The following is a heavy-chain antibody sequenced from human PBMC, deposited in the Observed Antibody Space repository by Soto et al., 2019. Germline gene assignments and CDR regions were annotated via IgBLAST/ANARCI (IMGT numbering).Heavy chain of an antibody. D-gene: IGHD3-10*01. CDR3: ARDQRLYGSGSYPGNWFDP. CDR1: GFTFSSYG. Sequence: GGSLRLSCAASGFTFSSYGMHWVRQAPGKGLEWVAVIWYDGSNKYYADSVKGRFTISRDNSKNTLYLQMNSLRAEDTAVYYCARDQRLYGSGSYPGNWFDPWGQGTLVTVSS. J-gene: IGHJ5*02. V-gene: IGHV3-33*01. CDR2: IWYDGSNK.